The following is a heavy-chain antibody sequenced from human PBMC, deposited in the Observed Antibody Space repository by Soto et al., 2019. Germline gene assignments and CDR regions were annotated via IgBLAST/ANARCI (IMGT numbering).Heavy chain of an antibody. CDR3: ARGPYTDSSEWFDP. D-gene: IGHD2-2*02. J-gene: IGHJ5*02. V-gene: IGHV3-23*01. CDR1: GFTFSSYA. CDR2: ISGSGDRT. Sequence: PGGSLRLSCAASGFTFSSYAMAWVRQAPGKGLEWVSSISGSGDRTYYADSVKGRFTISRDNSKNTLSLQMNRLRAEDTALYYCARGPYTDSSEWFDPWGQGTLVTVS.